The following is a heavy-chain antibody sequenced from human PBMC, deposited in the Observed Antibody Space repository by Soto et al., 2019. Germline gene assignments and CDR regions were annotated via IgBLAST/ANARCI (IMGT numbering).Heavy chain of an antibody. Sequence: GGSLRLSCRASGFTFSSYGMHWVRQAPGKGLEWVAVISYDGSNKYYADSVKGRFTISRDNSKNTLYLQMNSLRAEDTAVYYCAKDSSRYYDILTGYATSRVTLDYWGQGTLVTVSS. CDR2: ISYDGSNK. V-gene: IGHV3-30*18. D-gene: IGHD3-9*01. J-gene: IGHJ4*02. CDR3: AKDSSRYYDILTGYATSRVTLDY. CDR1: GFTFSSYG.